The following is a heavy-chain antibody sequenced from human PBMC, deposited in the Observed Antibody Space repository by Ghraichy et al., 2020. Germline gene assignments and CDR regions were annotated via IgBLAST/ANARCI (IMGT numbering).Heavy chain of an antibody. J-gene: IGHJ5*02. CDR1: GGSITDYY. Sequence: SETLSLTCTVSGGSITDYYWSWIRQPAGKGLEWIGRIYSTGSTNYNPSLKTRVSMSVDTSKNHFFLTLRSVTAADTAVYYCARSYTTGYSGYNWIDPWGQGTLVTVSS. D-gene: IGHD6-25*01. CDR2: IYSTGST. CDR3: ARSYTTGYSGYNWIDP. V-gene: IGHV4-4*07.